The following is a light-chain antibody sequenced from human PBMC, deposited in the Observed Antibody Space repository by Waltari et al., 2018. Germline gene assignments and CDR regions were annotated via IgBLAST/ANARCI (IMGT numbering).Light chain of an antibody. V-gene: IGKV1-5*03. CDR3: QHYNSYSPWT. J-gene: IGKJ1*01. CDR1: QSISDW. CDR2: KTS. Sequence: DIQITQSPSPLSASVGDRATITCRASQSISDWFAWYQQEPGKAPELLIYKTSTLESGVPSRFSGSGSGTEFTLTITSLQPDDFASYFCQHYNSYSPWTFGQGTKVETK.